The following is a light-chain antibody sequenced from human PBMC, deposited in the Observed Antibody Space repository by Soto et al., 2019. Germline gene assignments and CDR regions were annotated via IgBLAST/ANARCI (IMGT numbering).Light chain of an antibody. Sequence: EIVLTQSPGTLSLSPGERATLSCRASQSVSSSYLGWYQQKPGQAPRLLIYGASSRATGIPDRFSGSGSGTDFPLTISRLEPEDFAVYYCQHYGSSSRTFGQGTKVEIK. CDR1: QSVSSSY. CDR3: QHYGSSSRT. V-gene: IGKV3-20*01. CDR2: GAS. J-gene: IGKJ1*01.